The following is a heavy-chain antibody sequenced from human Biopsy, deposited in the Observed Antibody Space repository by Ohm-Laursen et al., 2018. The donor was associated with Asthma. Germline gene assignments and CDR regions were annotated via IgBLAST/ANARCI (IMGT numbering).Heavy chain of an antibody. CDR3: ARKAGSCISRTCYSLDF. CDR2: INSVFGTT. CDR1: GGTFNTYV. D-gene: IGHD2-2*01. J-gene: IGHJ4*02. V-gene: IGHV1-69*13. Sequence: SVKVSCKSLGGTFNTYVIGWVRQAPGQGLEWIGGINSVFGTTTYPQKFQDRVTITADDSTSTDYMELSSLRSEDTAVYYCARKAGSCISRTCYSLDFWGQGTLVTVSS.